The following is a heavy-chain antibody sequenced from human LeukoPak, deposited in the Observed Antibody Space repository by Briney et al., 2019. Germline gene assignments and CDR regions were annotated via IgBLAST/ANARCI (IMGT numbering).Heavy chain of an antibody. CDR1: GGSISSNSYY. J-gene: IGHJ4*02. CDR2: IYYSGST. V-gene: IGHV4-39*07. CDR3: ARSRTHRLYSGSGSCPGAFDY. Sequence: SETLSLTCTVSGGSISSNSYYWGWIRQPPGKGLQWIGSIYYSGSTYYNPSLKSRVTISVDTSKNQFSLKVTSVTAADTAVYYCARSRTHRLYSGSGSCPGAFDYWGQGTLVTVSS. D-gene: IGHD3-10*01.